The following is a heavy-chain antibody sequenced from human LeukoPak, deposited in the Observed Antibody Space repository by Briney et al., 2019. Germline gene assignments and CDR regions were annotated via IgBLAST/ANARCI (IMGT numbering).Heavy chain of an antibody. CDR1: GYTFTGYY. CDR3: ASVFLGGSFVAFDI. V-gene: IGHV1-2*02. CDR2: INPNSGGT. J-gene: IGHJ3*02. D-gene: IGHD1-26*01. Sequence: ASVKVSCKASGYTFTGYYMHWVRQAPGQGLEWMGWINPNSGGTNYAQKFQGRVTMTRDTSISTAYMELSRLRSDDTAVYYCASVFLGGSFVAFDIWGQGTTVTVSS.